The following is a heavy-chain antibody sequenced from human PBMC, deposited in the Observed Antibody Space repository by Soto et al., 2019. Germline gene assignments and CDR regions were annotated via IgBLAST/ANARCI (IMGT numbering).Heavy chain of an antibody. Sequence: EVQLVESGGGLVQPGGSLRLSCSASGFTFSTYTMHWVRQAPGKGLEYVSSIISNGGNTYYADSVKGRFSISRDNSKHTVYLQMRRLRATDPDVYYCVKVRLGTNSCFDSWGQGNLVTVSS. CDR3: VKVRLGTNSCFDS. CDR2: IISNGGNT. V-gene: IGHV3-64D*06. J-gene: IGHJ4*02. D-gene: IGHD1-1*01. CDR1: GFTFSTYT.